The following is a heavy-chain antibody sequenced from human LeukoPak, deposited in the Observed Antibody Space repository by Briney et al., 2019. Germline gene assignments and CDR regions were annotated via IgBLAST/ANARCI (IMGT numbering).Heavy chain of an antibody. CDR1: GFTFSSYG. V-gene: IGHV3-30*02. J-gene: IGHJ3*02. CDR2: IRYDGSNK. D-gene: IGHD2-2*01. Sequence: GGSLRLSCAASGFTFSSYGMHWVRQAPGKGLEWVAFIRYDGSNKYYADSVKGRFTISRDNSKNTLYLQMNSLRAEDTAVYYCANGYCSSTSCYLDAFDIWAKGQWSPSLQ. CDR3: ANGYCSSTSCYLDAFDI.